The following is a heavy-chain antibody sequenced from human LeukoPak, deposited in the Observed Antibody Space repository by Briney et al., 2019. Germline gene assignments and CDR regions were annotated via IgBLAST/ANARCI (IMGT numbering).Heavy chain of an antibody. CDR2: ISGSGGST. J-gene: IGHJ4*02. Sequence: PGGSLRLSCAAPGFSFSSYAVSWVRQAPGKGLEWVSAISGSGGSTYYADSVKGRFTISRDNPKNTLYLQMNSLRAEDTAVYYCAKGPTYYYGSGNYFSDYWGQGTLVTVSS. V-gene: IGHV3-23*01. CDR1: GFSFSSYA. CDR3: AKGPTYYYGSGNYFSDY. D-gene: IGHD3-10*01.